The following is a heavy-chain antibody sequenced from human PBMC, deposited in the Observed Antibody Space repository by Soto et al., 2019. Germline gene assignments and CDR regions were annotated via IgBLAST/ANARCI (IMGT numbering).Heavy chain of an antibody. J-gene: IGHJ4*02. CDR1: GYTFTSYG. CDR3: ARERGSGSYAHNFGH. Sequence: QVQLVQSGAEVKKPGASVKVSCKASGYTFTSYGISWVRQAPGQGLEWMGRISAYNGNTNYAQKLQARVTMTNHPSTSTAYRELRSLSSDATAVYYCARERGSGSYAHNFGHWGQGTLVTVSS. CDR2: ISAYNGNT. V-gene: IGHV1-18*01. D-gene: IGHD1-26*01.